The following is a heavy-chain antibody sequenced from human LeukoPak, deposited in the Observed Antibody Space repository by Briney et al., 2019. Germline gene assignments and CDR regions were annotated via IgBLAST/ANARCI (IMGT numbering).Heavy chain of an antibody. CDR1: GFIFSSYT. CDR2: INSGSTNP. D-gene: IGHD6-13*01. CDR3: ARDFLAAGDY. V-gene: IGHV3-21*01. J-gene: IGHJ4*02. Sequence: GGSLRLSCEASGFIFSSYTMNWIRQAPGKGLEWVASINSGSTNPYYADSVKGRFTISRDDAKKSPYLQMTSLRVEDTSVYYCARDFLAAGDYWGQGTLVTVSS.